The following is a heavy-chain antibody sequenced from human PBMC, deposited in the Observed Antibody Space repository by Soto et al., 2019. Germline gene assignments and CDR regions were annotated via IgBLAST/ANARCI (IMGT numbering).Heavy chain of an antibody. CDR1: GGSISSYY. CDR2: IYYSGST. D-gene: IGHD2-15*01. Sequence: QVQLQESGPGLVKPSETLSLTCNVSGGSISSYYWSWIRQPPGKGLEWIGYIYYSGSTNYNTSLKSRVTISVDTSKNQFSLKLSAVTAADTAVYYCARDRGRECYNFDYWGQGTLVTVSS. CDR3: ARDRGRECYNFDY. V-gene: IGHV4-59*01. J-gene: IGHJ4*02.